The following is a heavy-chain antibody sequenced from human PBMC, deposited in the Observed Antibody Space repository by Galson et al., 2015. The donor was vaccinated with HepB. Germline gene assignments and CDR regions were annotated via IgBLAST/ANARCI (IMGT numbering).Heavy chain of an antibody. D-gene: IGHD2-2*01. CDR2: ISDSGST. Sequence: SLRLSCAATGFTFSNYAMNWVRQAPGKGLEWVSTISDSGSTYYADSVKGRFTISRDNSKNTLYLQMNSLRAEDTAVYHCAKGSLGYCSGTSCLYHFDQWGQGTLATVS. J-gene: IGHJ4*02. V-gene: IGHV3-23*01. CDR1: GFTFSNYA. CDR3: AKGSLGYCSGTSCLYHFDQ.